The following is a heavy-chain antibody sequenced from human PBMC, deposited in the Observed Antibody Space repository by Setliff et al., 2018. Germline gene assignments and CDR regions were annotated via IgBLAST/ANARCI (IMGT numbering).Heavy chain of an antibody. J-gene: IGHJ5*02. Sequence: SVKVSCKASGGTFSSYAFSWVRQAPGQGLEWMGGIIPIFGTANYAQRFQGRVTITTDDSTGTAYMELSSLRSEDTAVYYCVRDLRGPYYYDIGGWFDPWGQGTLVTVSS. V-gene: IGHV1-69*05. CDR2: IIPIFGTA. CDR1: GGTFSSYA. D-gene: IGHD3-22*01. CDR3: VRDLRGPYYYDIGGWFDP.